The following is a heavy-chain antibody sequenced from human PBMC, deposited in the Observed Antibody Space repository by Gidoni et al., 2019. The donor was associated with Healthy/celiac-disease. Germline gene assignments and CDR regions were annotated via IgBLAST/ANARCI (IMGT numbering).Heavy chain of an antibody. Sequence: QVTLKESGHVLVKPTEPLPLTCTVSGFSLSNARMGVSWIRQPPGKALEWLAHIFSNDEKSYSTSLKSRLTISKDTSKSQVVLTMTNMDPVDTATYYCARTPNWNYDCWIDPWGQGTLVTVSS. CDR1: GFSLSNARMG. V-gene: IGHV2-26*01. CDR3: ARTPNWNYDCWIDP. D-gene: IGHD1-7*01. J-gene: IGHJ5*02. CDR2: IFSNDEK.